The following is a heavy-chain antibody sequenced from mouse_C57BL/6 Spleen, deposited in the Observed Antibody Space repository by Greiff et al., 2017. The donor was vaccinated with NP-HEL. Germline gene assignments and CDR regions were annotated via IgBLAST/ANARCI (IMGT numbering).Heavy chain of an antibody. D-gene: IGHD2-5*01. J-gene: IGHJ4*01. CDR3: ARSPYYSNLYYYAMDY. CDR1: GYTFTSYW. V-gene: IGHV1-72*01. Sequence: VQLQQSGAELVKPGASVKLSCKASGYTFTSYWMHWVKQRPGRGLEWIGRIDPNSGGTKYNEKFKSKATLTVDKPSSTAYMQLSSLTSEDSAVYYFARSPYYSNLYYYAMDYWGQGTSVTVSS. CDR2: IDPNSGGT.